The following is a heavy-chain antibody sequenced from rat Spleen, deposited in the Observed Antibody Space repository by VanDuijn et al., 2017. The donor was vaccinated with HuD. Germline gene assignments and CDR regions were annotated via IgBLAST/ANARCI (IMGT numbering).Heavy chain of an antibody. V-gene: IGHV5-58*01. D-gene: IGHD1-10*01. J-gene: IGHJ2*01. Sequence: EVQLVESGGGLVQPGRSLKLSCVASGFTFSNYWMYWVRQAPGKGLEWVSSISADGVNTYYPDSVKGRFTISRANSENTVYLQMDSLRSEDTSTYYCAKGAVLTTTYYFDYWGQGVMVTVSS. CDR3: AKGAVLTTTYYFDY. CDR2: ISADGVNT. CDR1: GFTFSNYW.